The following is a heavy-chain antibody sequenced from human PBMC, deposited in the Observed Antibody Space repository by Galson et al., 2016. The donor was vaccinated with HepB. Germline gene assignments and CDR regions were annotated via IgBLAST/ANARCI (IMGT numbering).Heavy chain of an antibody. D-gene: IGHD1-26*01. CDR3: ATGGGRRSKYYGMDV. Sequence: SLRLSCAASGFTLAGNGMTWARQAPGKGLVWVSRIDSDGITTAYADSVKGRFTISRDNAKNTLYLQMNSLSAEDTAVYYCATGGGRRSKYYGMDVWGHGTMVTVSS. J-gene: IGHJ6*02. CDR2: IDSDGITT. CDR1: GFTLAGNG. V-gene: IGHV3-74*01.